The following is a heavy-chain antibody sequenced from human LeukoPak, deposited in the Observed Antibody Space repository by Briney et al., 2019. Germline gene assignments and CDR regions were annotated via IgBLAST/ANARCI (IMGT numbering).Heavy chain of an antibody. CDR2: INHSGST. CDR3: ARATYCSGGSCYFYYYYYGMDV. Sequence: SETLSLTCAVYGGSLSGYYWSWIRQPPGKGLEWIGEINHSGSTNYNPSLKSRVTISVDTSKNQFSLKLSSVTAADTAVYYCARATYCSGGSCYFYYYYYGMDVWGQGTTVTVSS. J-gene: IGHJ6*02. CDR1: GGSLSGYY. D-gene: IGHD2-15*01. V-gene: IGHV4-34*01.